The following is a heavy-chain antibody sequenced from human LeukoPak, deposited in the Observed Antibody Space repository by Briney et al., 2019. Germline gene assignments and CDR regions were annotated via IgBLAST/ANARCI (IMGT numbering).Heavy chain of an antibody. Sequence: GASVKVSCKASGYTFINHGISWVRQAPGQGLEWMGWISAYNGRTEYAPNLQDRVTMTTDTSTTTAYMELRSLTSDYTAVYYCGRWSPNPNDSWGQGTLVTVSS. V-gene: IGHV1-18*01. CDR3: GRWSPNPNDS. D-gene: IGHD3-3*01. J-gene: IGHJ5*01. CDR1: GYTFINHG. CDR2: ISAYNGRT.